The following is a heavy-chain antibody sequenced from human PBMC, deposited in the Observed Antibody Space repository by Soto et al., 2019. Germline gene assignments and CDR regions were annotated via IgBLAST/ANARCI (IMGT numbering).Heavy chain of an antibody. D-gene: IGHD3-3*01. CDR3: ARVYYGFWCGYFAWFDP. V-gene: IGHV4-31*03. CDR1: GGSISSGGYY. Sequence: QVQLQESGPGLVKPSQTLSLTCTVSGGSISSGGYYWSWIRQHPGKGLEWIGYIYYSGSTYYNPSLQSRFTISGDTSKNQFSLKLSSVAAADTAVYYCARVYYGFWCGYFAWFDPWGQGTLVTVSS. CDR2: IYYSGST. J-gene: IGHJ5*02.